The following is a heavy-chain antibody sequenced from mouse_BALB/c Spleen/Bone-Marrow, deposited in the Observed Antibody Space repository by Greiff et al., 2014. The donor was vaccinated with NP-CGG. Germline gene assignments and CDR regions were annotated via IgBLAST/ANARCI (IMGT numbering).Heavy chain of an antibody. CDR3: TRSRRAMDH. D-gene: IGHD2-12*01. CDR2: INPSNGGT. J-gene: IGHJ4*01. V-gene: IGHV1S81*02. Sequence: VQLQQSGAELVKPGASVKLSCKASGYTFTSYYMCWMKQRPGQGLEWIGEINPSNGGTNFNEKFKSKATLTVGKSSSTAYMSLSSLTSEDSAVYYCTRSRRAMDHWGQGTSVTVSS. CDR1: GYTFTSYY.